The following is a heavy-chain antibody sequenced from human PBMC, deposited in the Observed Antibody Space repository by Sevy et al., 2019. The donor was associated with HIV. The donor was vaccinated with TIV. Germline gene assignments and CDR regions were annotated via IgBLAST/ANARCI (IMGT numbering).Heavy chain of an antibody. CDR3: ASVRVGYCSSTSCRSYYYYGMDV. D-gene: IGHD2-2*03. Sequence: ASVKVSCKASGYTFTGYYMHWVRQAPGQGLEWMGWINPNSGGTNYAQKFQGRVTRTRDTSISTAYMELGRLGSDDTAVYYCASVRVGYCSSTSCRSYYYYGMDVWGQGTTVTVSS. V-gene: IGHV1-2*02. J-gene: IGHJ6*02. CDR1: GYTFTGYY. CDR2: INPNSGGT.